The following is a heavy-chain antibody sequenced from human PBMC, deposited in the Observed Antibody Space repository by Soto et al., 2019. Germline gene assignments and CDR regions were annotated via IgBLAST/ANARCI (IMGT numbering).Heavy chain of an antibody. CDR3: ARHGGPLRRASPDY. Sequence: QLQLQESGPGLVKPSETLSLTCTVSGGSISSSSYYWGWIRQPPGKGLEWIGSIYYSGSTYYNPSLKSRVXXXXXXXXXXXXXXXXXXXXXXXXVYYCARHGGPLRRASPDYWGQGTLVTVSS. V-gene: IGHV4-39*01. J-gene: IGHJ4*02. D-gene: IGHD3-10*01. CDR2: IYYSGST. CDR1: GGSISSSSYY.